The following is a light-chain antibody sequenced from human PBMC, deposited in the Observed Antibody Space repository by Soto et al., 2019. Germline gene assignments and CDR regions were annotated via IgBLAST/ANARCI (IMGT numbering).Light chain of an antibody. V-gene: IGKV3-20*01. CDR2: DAS. CDR1: QSVANS. J-gene: IGKJ1*01. Sequence: EVVLTQSPATLSLSPRERASLSCRASQSVANSLAWYQQKPGQPPRLLIYDASYRATGIPDRFSGSGSGTDFTLTISRLEPEDFAVYYCQQYGDSLTWTFGQVTKVDIK. CDR3: QQYGDSLTWT.